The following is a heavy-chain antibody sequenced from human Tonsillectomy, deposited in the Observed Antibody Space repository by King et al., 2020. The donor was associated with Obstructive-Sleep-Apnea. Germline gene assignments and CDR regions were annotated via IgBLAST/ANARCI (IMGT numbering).Heavy chain of an antibody. D-gene: IGHD3-3*01. CDR1: GGSISSYY. CDR2: SYYSGST. V-gene: IGHV4-59*08. J-gene: IGHJ6*02. CDR3: ARQVGYYYYYGMDV. Sequence: VQLQESGPGLVKPSETLSLTCTVSGGSISSYYWSWIRQPPGKGLEWIWYSYYSGSTNFNPSLKSRVPISVDTSKNQFSLKLSSVTAADTAVYYCARQVGYYYYYGMDVWGQGTTVTVSS.